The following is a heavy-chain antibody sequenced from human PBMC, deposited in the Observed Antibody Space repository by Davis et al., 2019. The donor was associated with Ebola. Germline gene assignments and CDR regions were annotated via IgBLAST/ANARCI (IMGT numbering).Heavy chain of an antibody. CDR1: GFPFSSYN. D-gene: IGHD2-21*01. J-gene: IGHJ3*02. Sequence: GESLKISCTASGFPFSSYNMNWVRQVPGKGLEWVSYISSSSSYTNYADSVKGRFTISRDNAKNSLYLQMNSLRAEDTAVYYCARDLGSGVVVMDAFDIWGQGTMVTVSS. V-gene: IGHV3-21*05. CDR3: ARDLGSGVVVMDAFDI. CDR2: ISSSSSYT.